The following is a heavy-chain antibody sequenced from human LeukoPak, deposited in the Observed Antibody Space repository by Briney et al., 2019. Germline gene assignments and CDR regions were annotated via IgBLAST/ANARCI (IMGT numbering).Heavy chain of an antibody. Sequence: SETLSLTCTVSGGSISSSSYYWGWIRQPPGKGLEWIGSIYYSGSTYYNPSLKSRVTISVDTSKNQFSLKLSSVTAADTAVYYCARQESGKSLDYWGQGTLVTVSS. CDR1: GGSISSSSYY. D-gene: IGHD1-26*01. J-gene: IGHJ4*02. V-gene: IGHV4-39*01. CDR2: IYYSGST. CDR3: ARQESGKSLDY.